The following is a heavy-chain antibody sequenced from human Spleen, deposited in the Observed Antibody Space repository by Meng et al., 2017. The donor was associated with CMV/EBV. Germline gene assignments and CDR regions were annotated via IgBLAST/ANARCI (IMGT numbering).Heavy chain of an antibody. CDR1: GYTFTSYS. CDR2: ISTYNGNT. V-gene: IGHV1-18*01. J-gene: IGHJ6*02. CDR3: ARGPRNHGMDV. Sequence: ASVKVSCKPSGYTFTSYSIGWVRQAPGQGLEWMGWISTYNGNTNYAQKLQGRVTITADTSTSTAYMELSSLTSEDTAVYYCARGPRNHGMDVWGQGTTVTVSS.